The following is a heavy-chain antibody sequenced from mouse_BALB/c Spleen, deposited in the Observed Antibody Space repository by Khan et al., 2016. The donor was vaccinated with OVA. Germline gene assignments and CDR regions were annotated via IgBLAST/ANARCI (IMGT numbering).Heavy chain of an antibody. V-gene: IGHV2-3*01. D-gene: IGHD1-1*01. Sequence: QVQLQQSGPGLVAPSQSLSITCTVSGFSLTSYGVNWVRQPPGEGLEWLGVIWGDGSTNYHSTLKSRLIISKDSSKRQVFLTLNSLQTDDTATYYCAKFTPDYYSRDYWGQGTSVTVST. CDR2: IWGDGST. CDR3: AKFTPDYYSRDY. CDR1: GFSLTSYG. J-gene: IGHJ4*01.